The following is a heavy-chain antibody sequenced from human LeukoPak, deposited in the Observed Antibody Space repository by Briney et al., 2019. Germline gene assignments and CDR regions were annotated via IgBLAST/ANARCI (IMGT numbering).Heavy chain of an antibody. CDR3: ARGIAARRRIRGMDV. V-gene: IGHV4-39*07. J-gene: IGHJ6*02. CDR2: INHSGST. D-gene: IGHD6-6*01. CDR1: GGSISSSDYY. Sequence: KPSETLSLTCTVSGGSISSSDYYWGWFRQPPGKGLEWIGEINHSGSTNYNPSLKSRVTISVDTSKNQFSLKLSSVTAADTAVYYCARGIAARRRIRGMDVWGQGTTVTVSS.